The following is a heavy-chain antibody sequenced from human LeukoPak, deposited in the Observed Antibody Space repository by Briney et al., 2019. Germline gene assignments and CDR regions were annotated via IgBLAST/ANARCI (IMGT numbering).Heavy chain of an antibody. D-gene: IGHD5-12*01. CDR1: GGSISSYY. CDR3: ARSGYSGYDYFDY. Sequence: SETLSLTCTVSGGSISSYYWSWIRQPPGKGLEWIGYIYYSGSTNYNPSLKSRVTISVDTSKNQFTLKLSSVTAADTAVYYCARSGYSGYDYFDYWGQGTLVTVSS. J-gene: IGHJ4*02. V-gene: IGHV4-59*08. CDR2: IYYSGST.